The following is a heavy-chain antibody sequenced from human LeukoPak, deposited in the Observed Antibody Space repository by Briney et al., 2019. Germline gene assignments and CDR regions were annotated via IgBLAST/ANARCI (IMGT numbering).Heavy chain of an antibody. V-gene: IGHV4-34*01. CDR1: GGSFSGYY. CDR2: INHSGST. Sequence: PSETLSLTCAVYGGSFSGYYWSWIRQPPGKGLEWIGEINHSGSTNYNPSLKSRVTISVDTSKNQFSLKLSSVTAADTAVYYCARDDTIFGVGVDYWGQGTLVTVSS. D-gene: IGHD3-3*01. J-gene: IGHJ4*02. CDR3: ARDDTIFGVGVDY.